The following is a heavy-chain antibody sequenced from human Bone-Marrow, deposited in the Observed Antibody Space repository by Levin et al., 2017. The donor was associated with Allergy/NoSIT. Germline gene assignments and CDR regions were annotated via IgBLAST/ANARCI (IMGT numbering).Heavy chain of an antibody. Sequence: HAGGSLRLSCTASGFTFGDYAMSWFRQAPGKGLEWVGFIRSKAYGGTTEYAASVKGRFTISRDDSKSIAYLQMNSLKTEDTAVYYCTRVSIAAAGTPANRFDPWGQGTLVTVSS. D-gene: IGHD6-13*01. J-gene: IGHJ5*02. CDR2: IRSKAYGGTT. V-gene: IGHV3-49*03. CDR3: TRVSIAAAGTPANRFDP. CDR1: GFTFGDYA.